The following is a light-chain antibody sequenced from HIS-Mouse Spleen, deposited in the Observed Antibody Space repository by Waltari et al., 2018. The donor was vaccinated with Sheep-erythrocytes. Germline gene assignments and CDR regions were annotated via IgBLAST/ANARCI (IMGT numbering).Light chain of an antibody. Sequence: EIVLTQSPATLSLSPGERATLSCRASQSVSSYLAWYQQKPGQAHRLLIYDASNRATGIQARFSGSGSGTDFTLTISSLEPEDFAVYYCQQRSNWPPTFGQGTKVEIK. CDR1: QSVSSY. CDR2: DAS. CDR3: QQRSNWPPT. V-gene: IGKV3-11*01. J-gene: IGKJ1*01.